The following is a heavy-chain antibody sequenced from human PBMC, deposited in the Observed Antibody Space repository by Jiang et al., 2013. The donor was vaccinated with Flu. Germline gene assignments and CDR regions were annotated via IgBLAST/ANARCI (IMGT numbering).Heavy chain of an antibody. CDR3: ARIPRDSGSWYFDL. Sequence: KPTQTLTLTCTFSGFSLSTSGVGVGWIRQPPGKALEWLALIDWDDDKYYSTSLKTRLTISKDTSKNQVVLTMTNMDPVDTATYYCARIPRDSGSWYFDLWGRGTLVTVSS. V-gene: IGHV2-70*01. CDR1: GFSLSTSGVG. CDR2: IDWDDDK. D-gene: IGHD1-26*01. J-gene: IGHJ2*01.